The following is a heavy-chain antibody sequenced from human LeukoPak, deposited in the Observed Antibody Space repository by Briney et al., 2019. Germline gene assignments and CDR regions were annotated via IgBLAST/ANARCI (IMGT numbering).Heavy chain of an antibody. CDR3: ARDEFNYYDSSGYCLGY. CDR1: GFTFSDEY. CDR2: ISNSGSYT. J-gene: IGHJ4*02. D-gene: IGHD3-22*01. Sequence: GGSLRLSCAASGFTFSDEYMSWIRQAPGKGLEWVSYISNSGSYTNYADSVKGRFTISRDNAKNSLYLQMNSLRAEDTAVYYCARDEFNYYDSSGYCLGYWGQGTLVTVSS. V-gene: IGHV3-11*05.